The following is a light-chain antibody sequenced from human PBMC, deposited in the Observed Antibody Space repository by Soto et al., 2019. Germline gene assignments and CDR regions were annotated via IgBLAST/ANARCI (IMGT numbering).Light chain of an antibody. CDR3: QQRRNWPLT. V-gene: IGKV3-11*01. Sequence: EIVLTQSPATLSLSPGERATLSCRASQSVSSYFAWYQQKPGQAPRLLIYDASNRATGIPARFSGSGSGTDFPLTISSLEPEDFAVYYCQQRRNWPLTFGQGTKVEIK. CDR2: DAS. CDR1: QSVSSY. J-gene: IGKJ1*01.